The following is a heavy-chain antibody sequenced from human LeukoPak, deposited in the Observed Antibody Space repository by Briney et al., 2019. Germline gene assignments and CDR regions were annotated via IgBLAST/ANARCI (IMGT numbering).Heavy chain of an antibody. CDR2: IYYSGST. CDR3: ARSYCSGGSCWVYFDY. CDR1: GVDISNFY. Sequence: PSETLSLTCTISGVDISNFYWSWIRQPPGKGLEWIGNIYYSGSTNYNPSLKSRVTISVDTSKNQFSLKLSSVTAADTAIYYCARSYCSGGSCWVYFDYWGQGTLVTVSS. J-gene: IGHJ4*02. V-gene: IGHV4-59*08. D-gene: IGHD2-15*01.